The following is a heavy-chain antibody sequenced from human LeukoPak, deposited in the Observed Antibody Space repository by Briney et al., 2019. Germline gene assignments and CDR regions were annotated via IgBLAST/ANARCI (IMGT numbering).Heavy chain of an antibody. CDR1: GFTFSNAW. J-gene: IGHJ4*02. CDR3: TTYLFDSSGYVLSDY. D-gene: IGHD3-22*01. Sequence: GGSLRLSCAASGFTFSNAWMSWVRQAPGKGLEWVGRIKSKTDGGTTDYAAPVKGRFTISRDASKNTLYLQMNSLKTEDTAVYYCTTYLFDSSGYVLSDYWGQGTPVTVSS. CDR2: IKSKTDGGTT. V-gene: IGHV3-15*01.